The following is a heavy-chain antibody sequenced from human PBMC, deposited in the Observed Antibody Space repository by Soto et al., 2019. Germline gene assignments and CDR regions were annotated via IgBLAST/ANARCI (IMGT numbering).Heavy chain of an antibody. Sequence: SETLSLTCTVSGGSISSGGYYWSWIRQHPGKGLEWIGYIYYSGSTYYNPSLKSRVTISVDTSKNQFSLKLSSVTAADTAVYYCARSSAGLYGDYLGWFDPWGQGTLVTVSS. V-gene: IGHV4-31*03. J-gene: IGHJ5*02. D-gene: IGHD4-17*01. CDR3: ARSSAGLYGDYLGWFDP. CDR2: IYYSGST. CDR1: GGSISSGGYY.